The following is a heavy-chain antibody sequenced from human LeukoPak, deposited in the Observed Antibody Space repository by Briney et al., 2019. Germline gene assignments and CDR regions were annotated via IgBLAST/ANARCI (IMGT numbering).Heavy chain of an antibody. CDR2: ISSSSSYI. D-gene: IGHD3-22*01. V-gene: IGHV3-21*01. Sequence: GGSLRLSCAASGFTFSSYSMNWVRQAPGKGLEWVSSISSSSSYIYYADSVKGRFTISRDNAKNSLYLQMNSLRAEDTAVYYCARDPGYYDTSGYPAYFDYWGQGTLVTVSS. CDR1: GFTFSSYS. CDR3: ARDPGYYDTSGYPAYFDY. J-gene: IGHJ4*02.